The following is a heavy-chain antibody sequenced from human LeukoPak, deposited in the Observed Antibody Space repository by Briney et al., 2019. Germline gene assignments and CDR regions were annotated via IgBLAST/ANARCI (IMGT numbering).Heavy chain of an antibody. CDR1: GYTFTSYA. D-gene: IGHD3-22*01. CDR2: IKAGNGNT. V-gene: IGHV1-3*01. CDR3: ARDRRHYYDSSGYYARPPSEDY. J-gene: IGHJ4*02. Sequence: GASVKVSCKASGYTFTSYAMHWVRQAPGQRLEWMGWIKAGNGNTKYSQKFQGRVTITRDTSASTAYMELSSLRSEDTAVYYCARDRRHYYDSSGYYARPPSEDYWGQGTLVTVSS.